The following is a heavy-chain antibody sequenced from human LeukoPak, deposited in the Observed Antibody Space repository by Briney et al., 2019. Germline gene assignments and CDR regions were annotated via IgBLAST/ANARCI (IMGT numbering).Heavy chain of an antibody. CDR3: ARDAERIRATDGFDI. CDR1: GFRSYW. J-gene: IGHJ3*02. CDR2: IKQDGSEK. D-gene: IGHD3-10*01. V-gene: IGHV3-7*01. Sequence: GGSLRLSCTASGFRSYWMAWVRQAPGKGLEWVANIKQDGSEKEYVDSVKGRFTISRDNAKNSLYLQMNSLRAEDTAVYYCARDAERIRATDGFDIWGQGTMVTVSS.